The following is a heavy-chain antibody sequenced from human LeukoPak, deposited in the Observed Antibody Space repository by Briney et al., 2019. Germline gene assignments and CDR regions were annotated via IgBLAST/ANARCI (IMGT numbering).Heavy chain of an antibody. V-gene: IGHV3-7*03. CDR2: IKQDGSEK. Sequence: PGGSLRLSCAASGFTFSSYWMSWVRQAPGKGLEWVANIKQDGSEKYYVDSVKGRFIISRDNAKNSLYLQMNSLRAEDTAVYYCARDRAVAGYDAFDIWGQGTMVTVSS. D-gene: IGHD6-19*01. CDR3: ARDRAVAGYDAFDI. CDR1: GFTFSSYW. J-gene: IGHJ3*02.